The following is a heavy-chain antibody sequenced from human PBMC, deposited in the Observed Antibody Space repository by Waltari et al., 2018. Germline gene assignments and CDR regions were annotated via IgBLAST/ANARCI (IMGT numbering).Heavy chain of an antibody. CDR3: TRDVAGPRDY. D-gene: IGHD2-2*01. CDR2: IRNKPNRYTT. CDR1: EFTFSAYY. V-gene: IGHV3-72*01. Sequence: EVQLVQSGGGLVQPGESLRLSCAAPEFTFSAYYMDWVRQPTGKGLEWVGRIRNKPNRYTTEYAASVKGRFTVSRDDSKNSLYLQMNSLKTEDTAVYYCTRDVAGPRDYWGQGTLVTVSS. J-gene: IGHJ4*02.